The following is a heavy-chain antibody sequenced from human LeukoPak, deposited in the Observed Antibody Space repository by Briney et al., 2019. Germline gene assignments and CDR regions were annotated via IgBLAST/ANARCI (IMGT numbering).Heavy chain of an antibody. J-gene: IGHJ4*02. D-gene: IGHD3-22*01. CDR1: GFTFSIYE. CDR3: ARDWWDSSGYYDY. CDR2: IKEDGSDK. Sequence: GGSLRLSCVASGFTFSIYEMNWVRQAPGKGLEWVAHIKEDGSDKYYVDSVKGRFTISRDNAKNSLYLQMNSLRAEDTAVYYCARDWWDSSGYYDYWGQGTLVTVSS. V-gene: IGHV3-7*01.